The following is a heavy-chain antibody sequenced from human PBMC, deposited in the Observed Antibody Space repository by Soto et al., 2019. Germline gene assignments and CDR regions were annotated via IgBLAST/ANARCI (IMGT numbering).Heavy chain of an antibody. J-gene: IGHJ6*02. Sequence: QVRLVESGGGVVQPGRSLRLSCAASGFTFSNYAMHWVRQAPGKGLEWVAVMSFDETKKYHAASVEGRFTISRDNSQNTLDLQMNSLRAEDTALYYCARSHAPYYYDTTGFFFGLAVWGQGTTVVVSS. V-gene: IGHV3-30-3*01. CDR2: MSFDETKK. CDR1: GFTFSNYA. D-gene: IGHD3-22*01. CDR3: ARSHAPYYYDTTGFFFGLAV.